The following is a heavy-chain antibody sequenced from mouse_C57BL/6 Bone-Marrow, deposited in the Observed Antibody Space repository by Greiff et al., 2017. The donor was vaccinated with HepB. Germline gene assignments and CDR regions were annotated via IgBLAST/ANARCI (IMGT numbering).Heavy chain of an antibody. J-gene: IGHJ2*01. CDR1: GYTFTDYE. Sequence: VQLQQSGAELVRPGASVTLSCKASGYTFTDYEMHWVKQTPVHGLEWIGAIDPETGGTAYNQKFKGKAILTADKSSSTAYMELRSLTSEDSAVYYCTKIYYYGSSPSDWGQGTTRTVSS. D-gene: IGHD1-1*01. V-gene: IGHV1-15*01. CDR2: IDPETGGT. CDR3: TKIYYYGSSPSD.